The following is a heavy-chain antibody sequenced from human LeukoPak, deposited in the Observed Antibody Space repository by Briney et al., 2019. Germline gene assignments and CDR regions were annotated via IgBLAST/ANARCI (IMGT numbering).Heavy chain of an antibody. Sequence: GGSLRLSCVASGFTFSNYWMLWVRQAPGKGLMWVSLISTDGKSTRYAESVKGRFTISRDNSKNTLYLQMNSLRAEDTAVYYCAREVDYGDYVHFGYWGQGTLVTVSS. V-gene: IGHV3-74*01. CDR1: GFTFSNYW. J-gene: IGHJ4*02. CDR2: ISTDGKST. D-gene: IGHD4-17*01. CDR3: AREVDYGDYVHFGY.